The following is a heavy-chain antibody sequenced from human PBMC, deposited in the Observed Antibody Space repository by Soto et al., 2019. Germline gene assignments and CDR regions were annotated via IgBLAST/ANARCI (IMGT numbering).Heavy chain of an antibody. D-gene: IGHD7-27*01. CDR2: INPSGGST. Sequence: QVQLVQSGAEVKNPGASVKLSCKASGYIFTNYYIHWVRQAPGQGLEWMAIINPSGGSTNYAQKFQGRVTLARDTFTNTVYMELSSLRSEDTAIYYCARDLTSRDYWGQGTLVTVSS. CDR1: GYIFTNYY. V-gene: IGHV1-46*01. CDR3: ARDLTSRDY. J-gene: IGHJ4*02.